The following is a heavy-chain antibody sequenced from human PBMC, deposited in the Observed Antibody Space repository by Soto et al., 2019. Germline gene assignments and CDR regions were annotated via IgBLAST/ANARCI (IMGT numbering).Heavy chain of an antibody. Sequence: SVKVSCKASGGTFSSYAISWVRQAPGQGLEWMGGIIPIFGTANYAQKFQGRVTITADESTSTAYMELSSLRSEDTAVYYCARPAILTGYRYYFDYWGQGTLVTVSS. V-gene: IGHV1-69*13. D-gene: IGHD3-9*01. CDR2: IIPIFGTA. CDR3: ARPAILTGYRYYFDY. J-gene: IGHJ4*02. CDR1: GGTFSSYA.